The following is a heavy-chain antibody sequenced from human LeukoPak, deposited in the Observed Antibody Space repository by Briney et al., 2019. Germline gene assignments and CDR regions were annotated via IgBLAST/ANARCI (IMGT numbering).Heavy chain of an antibody. CDR2: IIHSGST. D-gene: IGHD3-9*01. V-gene: IGHV4-34*01. CDR3: ARGSGRYDILTGHTVNWFDP. CDR1: GDSFSGYY. J-gene: IGHJ5*02. Sequence: SETLSLTCAVYGDSFSGYYWSWIRQPPGKGLEWIGEIIHSGSTNYNPPLKSRVTISVDTSKNQFSLKLSSVTAADTAVYYCARGSGRYDILTGHTVNWFDPWGQGTLVTVSS.